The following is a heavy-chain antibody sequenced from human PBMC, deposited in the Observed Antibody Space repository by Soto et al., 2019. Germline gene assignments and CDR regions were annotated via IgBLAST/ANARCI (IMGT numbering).Heavy chain of an antibody. J-gene: IGHJ5*02. D-gene: IGHD3-22*01. CDR2: IYHTGNT. CDR3: ARDYYDSSDYTTNWFDP. CDR1: GSSIINSRYY. Sequence: SETLSLTCTVSGSSIINSRYYWAWIRQPPGKGLEWIGSIYHTGNTYYNPSLRSRVTISVDTSKNQFSLKLTSVTAADTAVYYCARDYYDSSDYTTNWFDPWGQGTLVTVS. V-gene: IGHV4-39*01.